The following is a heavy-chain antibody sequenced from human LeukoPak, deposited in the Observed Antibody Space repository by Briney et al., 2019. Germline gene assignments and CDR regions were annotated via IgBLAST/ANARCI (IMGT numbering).Heavy chain of an antibody. CDR3: AREYYRWGYSSGAFDI. Sequence: PGGSLRLSCAASGFTVSSNYMSWVRQAPGKGLEWVSVIYSGGSTYYADSVKGRFTISRDNSKNTLYLQMNSLRAEDTAVYYCAREYYRWGYSSGAFDIWGQGTMVTVSS. D-gene: IGHD4-23*01. CDR1: GFTVSSNY. CDR2: IYSGGST. V-gene: IGHV3-53*01. J-gene: IGHJ3*02.